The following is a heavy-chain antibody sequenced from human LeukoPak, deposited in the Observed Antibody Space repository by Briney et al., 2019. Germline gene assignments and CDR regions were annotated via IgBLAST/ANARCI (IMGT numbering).Heavy chain of an antibody. V-gene: IGHV4-59*08. CDR1: GGSISSYY. D-gene: IGHD3-10*01. CDR2: IYYSGST. CDR3: ARVGSGSQGSRIVDY. J-gene: IGHJ4*02. Sequence: PSETLSLTCTVSGGSISSYYWSWIRQPPGKGLEWIGYIYYSGSTNYNPSLKSRVTISVDTSKNQFSLKLSSVTAADTAVYYCARVGSGSQGSRIVDYWGQGTLVTVSS.